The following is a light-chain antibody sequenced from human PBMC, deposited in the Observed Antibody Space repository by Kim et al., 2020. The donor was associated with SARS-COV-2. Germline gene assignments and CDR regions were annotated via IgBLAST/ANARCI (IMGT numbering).Light chain of an antibody. J-gene: IGLJ3*02. CDR2: DDN. V-gene: IGLV6-57*01. CDR1: RGSIASNY. Sequence: NFMLTQPHAVSESPGKTITISCTRSRGSIASNYVHWYQQRPGSSPTTVIYDDNQRPSGVPDRFSGSIDSSSNSASLTISGLKTEDEADYYCQSYDSSDLWVFGGGTQLTVL. CDR3: QSYDSSDLWV.